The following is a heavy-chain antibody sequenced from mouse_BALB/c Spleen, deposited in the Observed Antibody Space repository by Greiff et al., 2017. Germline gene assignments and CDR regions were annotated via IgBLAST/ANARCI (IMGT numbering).Heavy chain of an antibody. Sequence: EVKVVESGGGLVKPGGSLKLSCAASGFTFSSYTMSWVRQTPEKRLEWVAYISNGGGSTYYPDTVKGRFTISRDNAKNTLYLQMSSLKSEDTAMYYCARGGGNQYYFDYWGQGTTLTVSS. CDR3: ARGGGNQYYFDY. D-gene: IGHD2-1*01. CDR1: GFTFSSYT. J-gene: IGHJ2*01. V-gene: IGHV5-12-2*01. CDR2: ISNGGGST.